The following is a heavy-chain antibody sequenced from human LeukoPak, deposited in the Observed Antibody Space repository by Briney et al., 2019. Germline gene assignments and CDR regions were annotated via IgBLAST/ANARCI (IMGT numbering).Heavy chain of an antibody. CDR1: GGSISSGDYY. CDR2: IYYSGST. Sequence: PSETLSLTCTVSGGSISSGDYYWRWIRQPPGKGLEWIGYIYYSGSTYYNPSLKSRVTISVDTSKNQFSLKLSSVTAADTAVYYCARDAAYGSGSYYPYYFDYWGQGTLVTVSS. D-gene: IGHD3-10*01. CDR3: ARDAAYGSGSYYPYYFDY. J-gene: IGHJ4*02. V-gene: IGHV4-30-4*01.